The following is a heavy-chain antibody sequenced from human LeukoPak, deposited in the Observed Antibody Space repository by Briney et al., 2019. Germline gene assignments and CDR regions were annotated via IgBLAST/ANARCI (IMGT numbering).Heavy chain of an antibody. V-gene: IGHV4-59*01. J-gene: IGHJ3*02. D-gene: IGHD5-24*01. CDR2: IYYSGST. Sequence: PSETLSLTCTVSGGSISSYYWSWIRQPPGKGLEWIGYIYYSGSTNYNPSLKSRVTISVDTSKNQFSLKLSSVTAADTAVYYCARAGDEGWLQFGGAFDIWGQGTMVTVSS. CDR3: ARAGDEGWLQFGGAFDI. CDR1: GGSISSYY.